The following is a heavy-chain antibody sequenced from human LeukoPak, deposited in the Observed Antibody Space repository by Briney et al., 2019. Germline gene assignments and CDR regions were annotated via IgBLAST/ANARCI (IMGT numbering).Heavy chain of an antibody. Sequence: SETLSLTCTVSGGSMSSYYWTWIRQPPGKGLEWIGYIYYSGSTHYNPSLNSRVTISMDTSKNHFSLKLSSVTAADTAIYYCARTSRHFYGSGSNLTPWPADMDVWGQGTKVTVSS. CDR1: GGSMSSYY. D-gene: IGHD3-10*01. J-gene: IGHJ6*02. V-gene: IGHV4-59*01. CDR2: IYYSGST. CDR3: ARTSRHFYGSGSNLTPWPADMDV.